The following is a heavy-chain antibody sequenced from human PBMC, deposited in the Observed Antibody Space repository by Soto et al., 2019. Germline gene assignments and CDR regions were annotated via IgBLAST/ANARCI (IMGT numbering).Heavy chain of an antibody. V-gene: IGHV1-46*01. CDR1: GYTFTSYY. D-gene: IGHD3-22*01. J-gene: IGHJ4*02. CDR3: ARLADSSGYSKY. CDR2: INPSGGST. Sequence: SSLKVSCKASGYTFTSYYMHWVRQAPGQGVEWMGIINPSGGSTSYAQKFQGRVTMTRDTSTSTVYMELSSLRSEDTAVYYCARLADSSGYSKYWGQGTLVTVSS.